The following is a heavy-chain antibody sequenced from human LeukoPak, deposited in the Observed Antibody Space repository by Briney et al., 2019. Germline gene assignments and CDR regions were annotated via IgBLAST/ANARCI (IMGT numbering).Heavy chain of an antibody. V-gene: IGHV3-30*03. Sequence: GRSLRLSCAASGFTFNSYGMHWVRQAPGKGLEWVAVISYDGSNKHYADSVKGRFTISRDNSKNTLYLQMNSLRAEDTAVYYCAPAACISTWYFDYWGQGTLVTVSS. J-gene: IGHJ4*02. CDR3: APAACISTWYFDY. CDR1: GFTFNSYG. CDR2: ISYDGSNK. D-gene: IGHD6-25*01.